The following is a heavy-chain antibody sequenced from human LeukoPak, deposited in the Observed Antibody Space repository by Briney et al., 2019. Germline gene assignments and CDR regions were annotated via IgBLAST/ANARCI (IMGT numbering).Heavy chain of an antibody. V-gene: IGHV1-18*01. CDR2: ISTETQSP. CDR3: ARDPPHWYEGALDI. D-gene: IGHD2-8*02. J-gene: IGHJ3*02. CDR1: GYTSPFYG. Sequence: GASVKVSCKVSGYTSPFYGITWVRQAPGQGLEWMGWISTETQSPNSAQKFQGRVTMTTDTSTSTAYMELRSLRSDDTAVYFCARDPPHWYEGALDIWGQGTMVSVSS.